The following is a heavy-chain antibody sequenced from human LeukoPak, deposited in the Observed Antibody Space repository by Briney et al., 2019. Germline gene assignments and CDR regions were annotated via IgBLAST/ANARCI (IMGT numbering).Heavy chain of an antibody. CDR2: IYPGDSDT. V-gene: IGHV5-51*01. CDR3: ARHPSGNTAMAPS. D-gene: IGHD5-18*01. CDR1: GYSFTSYW. J-gene: IGHJ4*02. Sequence: GESLKISCKGSGYSFTSYWIGWVRQMPGKGLEWMGIIYPGDSDTRYSPSFQGQVAISADKSISTAYLQWSSLKVSDTAMYYCARHPSGNTAMAPSWGQGTLVTVSS.